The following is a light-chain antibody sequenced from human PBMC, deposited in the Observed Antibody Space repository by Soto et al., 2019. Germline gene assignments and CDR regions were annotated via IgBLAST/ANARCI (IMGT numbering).Light chain of an antibody. Sequence: DIQMTQSPSTLSASVGDRVTITCRASQSISSWLAWYQQKPGKAPKLLIYDASSLESGVPSRFSGSGSGTEFNLTISSLQPDDFATYYFQQYNSYWTFGQGTKVEIK. V-gene: IGKV1-5*01. CDR1: QSISSW. CDR2: DAS. CDR3: QQYNSYWT. J-gene: IGKJ1*01.